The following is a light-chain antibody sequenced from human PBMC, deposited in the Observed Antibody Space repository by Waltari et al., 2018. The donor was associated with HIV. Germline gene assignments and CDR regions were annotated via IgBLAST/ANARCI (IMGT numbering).Light chain of an antibody. V-gene: IGLV1-47*01. CDR3: AAWNDRLSGYV. CDR1: SSNIGRNY. Sequence: QSVLTQPPSASGTPGQRVTISCSGSSSNIGRNYVYWYQQLPGTAPKLLIYTNNQRPSGVPDRFSGSKSGTSASLAISVLRSEDEADYYCAAWNDRLSGYVVGTGTKVTV. J-gene: IGLJ1*01. CDR2: TNN.